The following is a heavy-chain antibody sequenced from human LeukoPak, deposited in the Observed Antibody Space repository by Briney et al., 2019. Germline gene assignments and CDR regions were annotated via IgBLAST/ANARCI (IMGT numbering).Heavy chain of an antibody. CDR2: VYYSGST. CDR3: AREGNYYDSSGYSNYYGMDV. D-gene: IGHD3-22*01. V-gene: IGHV4-59*01. CDR1: SEFMTAYK. Sequence: PSETLSLTCTVSSEFMTAYKWTWIRQSPGRGLELIGYVYYSGSTVYNPSLSSRVTISIDMSKKQFSLNLRSVTAADTAVYYCAREGNYYDSSGYSNYYGMDVWGQGTTVTVSS. J-gene: IGHJ6*02.